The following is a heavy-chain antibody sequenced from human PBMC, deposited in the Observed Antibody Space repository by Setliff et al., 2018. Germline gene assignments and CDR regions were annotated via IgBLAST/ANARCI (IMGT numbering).Heavy chain of an antibody. D-gene: IGHD2-21*01. V-gene: IGHV4-34*01. CDR1: GASFSDYY. CDR3: ATRTFAVVPASAFGHHYFYGMDV. CDR2: INHRGST. J-gene: IGHJ6*02. Sequence: SETLSLTCTVYGASFSDYYWGWIRQPPGKGLEWIEEINHRGSTNYSPSLRSRVTMSVDTSKKQLSLKLSTVTAADTAVYFCATRTFAVVPASAFGHHYFYGMDVWGRGTTVTVSS.